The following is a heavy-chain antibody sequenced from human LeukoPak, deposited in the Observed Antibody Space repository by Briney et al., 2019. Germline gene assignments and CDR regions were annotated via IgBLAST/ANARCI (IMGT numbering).Heavy chain of an antibody. D-gene: IGHD2-15*01. J-gene: IGHJ4*02. CDR1: GISVTSSAYY. Sequence: SQTLSLTCAVSGISVTSSAYYWSWIRQPAGKGLEWIGRIWTIDDATYSPSLKSRVTISVDTSKNQFSLELKSVTDADTAVYFCASSLLTMAFDNWGPGTLVAVSS. V-gene: IGHV4-61*02. CDR2: IWTIDDA. CDR3: ASSLLTMAFDN.